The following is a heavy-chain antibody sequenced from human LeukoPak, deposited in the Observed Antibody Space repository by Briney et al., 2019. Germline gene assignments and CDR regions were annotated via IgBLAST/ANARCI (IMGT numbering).Heavy chain of an antibody. CDR2: ISRSSSTI. Sequence: PGGSLRLSCAASGFTFSNYNMNWVRQAPGKGLEWVSYISRSSSTIYNADSVKGRFTISRDNAKNSLYLQMNSLRAEDTAVYYCARPLGYYYYMDVWGKGTTVTVSS. CDR3: ARPLGYYYYMDV. V-gene: IGHV3-48*01. J-gene: IGHJ6*03. CDR1: GFTFSNYN.